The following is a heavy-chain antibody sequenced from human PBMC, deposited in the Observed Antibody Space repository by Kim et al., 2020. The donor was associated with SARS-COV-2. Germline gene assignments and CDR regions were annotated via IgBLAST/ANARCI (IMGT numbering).Heavy chain of an antibody. Sequence: SETLSLTCTVSGGSISSCGYYWIRLRQHPGQGLEWIGYIYYSGSTYYTPSLKSRVTISVDKSKNQFSLKLSSVTAADTAVYYCAREDSSGYHYPPKANAFDIWGQGTMVTVSS. CDR3: AREDSSGYHYPPKANAFDI. V-gene: IGHV4-31*03. CDR1: GGSISSCGYY. D-gene: IGHD3-22*01. CDR2: IYYSGST. J-gene: IGHJ3*02.